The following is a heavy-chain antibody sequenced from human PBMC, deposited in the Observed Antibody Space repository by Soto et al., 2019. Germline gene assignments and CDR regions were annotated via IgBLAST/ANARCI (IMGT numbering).Heavy chain of an antibody. D-gene: IGHD2-8*02. CDR2: MSGSGATT. Sequence: EVQLLESGGGFVQPGGSLRLSCAASGFTFSTYAMSWVRQSPGKGLEWVSAMSGSGATTHHADSVKGRFTISRDNSKNTLYLQLNSLRAEDTAVYFCAKGSSCTSVSCHLAPFEFWGQGTLVTVSS. CDR3: AKGSSCTSVSCHLAPFEF. J-gene: IGHJ4*02. V-gene: IGHV3-23*01. CDR1: GFTFSTYA.